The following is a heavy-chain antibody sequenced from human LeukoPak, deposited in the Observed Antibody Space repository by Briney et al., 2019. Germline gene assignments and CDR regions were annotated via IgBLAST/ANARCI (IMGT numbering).Heavy chain of an antibody. Sequence: ASVKVSCKASGYTFSNYAMNWVRQAPGQGLEWMGWINTNTGNPTYAQGFTGRFVFSLDTSVSTAYLQISSLKAEDTAVYYCARDAPLRFLPNGGLYYGMDVWGQGTTVTVSS. J-gene: IGHJ6*02. CDR3: ARDAPLRFLPNGGLYYGMDV. CDR1: GYTFSNYA. D-gene: IGHD3-3*01. V-gene: IGHV7-4-1*02. CDR2: INTNTGNP.